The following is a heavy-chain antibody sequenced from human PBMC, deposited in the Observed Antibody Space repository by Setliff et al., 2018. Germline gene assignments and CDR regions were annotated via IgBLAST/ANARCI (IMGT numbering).Heavy chain of an antibody. CDR2: VSDNNGNT. J-gene: IGHJ4*02. CDR1: GYRFSTYG. V-gene: IGHV1-18*01. CDR3: ARDRKSSPEHYYFDY. Sequence: ASVKVSCKASGYRFSTYGISWVRQAPGQGLEWMAWVSDNNGNTNYAKSFQGRVTMNTDTSTSTAYMGLGSLTSDDTAVYYCARDRKSSPEHYYFDYWGQGTLVTVSS.